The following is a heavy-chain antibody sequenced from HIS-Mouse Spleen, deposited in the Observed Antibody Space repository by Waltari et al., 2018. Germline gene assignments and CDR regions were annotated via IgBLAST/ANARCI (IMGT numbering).Heavy chain of an antibody. D-gene: IGHD6-13*01. CDR1: GGSISSSRYY. V-gene: IGHV4-39*07. J-gene: IGHJ2*01. CDR2: IYYSGST. Sequence: QLQLQESGPGLVKPSETLSLTCPVPGGSISSSRYYWGWIRQPPGKGLEWMGSIYYSGSTYYNPSLKSRVTISVDTSKNQFSLKLSSVTAADTAVYYCAREIPYSSSWYDWYFDLWGRGTLVTVSS. CDR3: AREIPYSSSWYDWYFDL.